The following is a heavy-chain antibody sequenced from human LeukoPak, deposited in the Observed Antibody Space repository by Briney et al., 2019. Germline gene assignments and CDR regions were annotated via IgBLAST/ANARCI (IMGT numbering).Heavy chain of an antibody. J-gene: IGHJ6*03. V-gene: IGHV3-23*01. D-gene: IGHD3-10*01. Sequence: GGSLRLSCAASGFTFDDYGMSWVRQAPGKGLEWVSAISGSGGSTYYADSVKGRFTISRDNSKNTLYMQMNSLRAEDTAVYYCAKDGGDGSGSPNMDVWGKGTTVTVSS. CDR2: ISGSGGST. CDR3: AKDGGDGSGSPNMDV. CDR1: GFTFDDYG.